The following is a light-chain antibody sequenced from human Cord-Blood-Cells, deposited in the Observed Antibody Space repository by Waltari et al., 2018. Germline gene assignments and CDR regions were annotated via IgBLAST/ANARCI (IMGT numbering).Light chain of an antibody. V-gene: IGLV2-23*02. J-gene: IGLJ3*02. Sequence: QSALTQPASVSGSPGQSITIPCTGTSSDVGSYHLVSWYQNHPGKAPKRMIYEVSKRPSGVSNRFSGSKSGNTASLTISGLQAEDEADYYCCSYAGSSTWVFGGGTKLTVL. CDR3: CSYAGSSTWV. CDR1: SSDVGSYHL. CDR2: EVS.